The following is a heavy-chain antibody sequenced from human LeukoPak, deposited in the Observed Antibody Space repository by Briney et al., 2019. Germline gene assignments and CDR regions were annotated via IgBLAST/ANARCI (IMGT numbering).Heavy chain of an antibody. J-gene: IGHJ4*02. CDR2: ISGSADST. CDR3: ARDDGATLDY. Sequence: PGGSLRLSCAASGFTFSTYAMSWVRQAPGKGLEWVSAISGSADSTYYADSVKGQFAISRDNSKNTLYLQMNSLRAEDTAVYYCARDDGATLDYWGQGTLVTVSS. CDR1: GFTFSTYA. D-gene: IGHD1-26*01. V-gene: IGHV3-23*01.